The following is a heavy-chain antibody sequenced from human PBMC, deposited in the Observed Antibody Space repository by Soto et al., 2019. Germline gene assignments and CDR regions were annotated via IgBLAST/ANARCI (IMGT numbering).Heavy chain of an antibody. J-gene: IGHJ6*02. V-gene: IGHV1-69*01. D-gene: IGHD3-3*01. CDR3: ARSAITLFGVVSIPPHYYSEMDV. CDR2: IIPIFGIG. Sequence: QVQLVQSGAEVKKPGSSVKVSCKASGGTFNRYAISWVRQAPGQGLEWMGGIIPIFGIGNDAQWFQGRVTITADVSTGTAYMELSSLRSEDTGVYYCARSAITLFGVVSIPPHYYSEMDVWGQGTTVTVSS. CDR1: GGTFNRYA.